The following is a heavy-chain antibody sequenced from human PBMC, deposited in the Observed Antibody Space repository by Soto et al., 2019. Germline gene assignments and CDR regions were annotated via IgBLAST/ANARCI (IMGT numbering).Heavy chain of an antibody. D-gene: IGHD1-26*01. CDR2: IGTAGDT. Sequence: GGSLRLSCAASGFTFSSYDMHWVRQATGKGLEWVSAIGTAGDTYYPGSVKGRFTISRENAKNSLYLQMNSLRAEDTAVYYCARDDLDSGSLDYWGQGTLVTVSS. CDR1: GFTFSSYD. V-gene: IGHV3-13*01. CDR3: ARDDLDSGSLDY. J-gene: IGHJ4*02.